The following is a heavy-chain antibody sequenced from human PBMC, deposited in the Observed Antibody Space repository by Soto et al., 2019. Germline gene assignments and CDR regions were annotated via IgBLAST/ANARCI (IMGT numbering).Heavy chain of an antibody. V-gene: IGHV2-5*02. CDR2: IYWDDDK. J-gene: IGHJ6*02. CDR3: AHQKIGGFCYYYYGMDV. Sequence: SGPTLVNPTQTLTLTCTFSGFSLSTSGVGVGWIRQPPGKALEWLALIYWDDDKRYSPSLKSRLTITKDTSKNQVVLTMTNMDAVDTATYYCAHQKIGGFCYYYYGMDVWGQGTTVTAS. D-gene: IGHD3-10*01. CDR1: GFSLSTSGVG.